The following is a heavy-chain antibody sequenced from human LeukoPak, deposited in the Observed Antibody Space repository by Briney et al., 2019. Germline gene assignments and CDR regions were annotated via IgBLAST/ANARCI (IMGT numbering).Heavy chain of an antibody. CDR2: IYYSGST. V-gene: IGHV4-59*01. CDR1: GGSISSYY. Sequence: SETLSLTCTVSGGSISSYYWSWIRQPPGRELQWIGYIYYSGSTNYNPSLKSRVTISVDRSKKQFSLKPRSVTAADTAVYYCARVTGYMIEDYFDSWGQGTLVTVSS. J-gene: IGHJ4*02. CDR3: ARVTGYMIEDYFDS. D-gene: IGHD3-22*01.